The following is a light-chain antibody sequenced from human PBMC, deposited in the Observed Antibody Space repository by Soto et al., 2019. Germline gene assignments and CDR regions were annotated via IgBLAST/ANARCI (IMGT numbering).Light chain of an antibody. CDR3: QQYGSSPPIT. J-gene: IGKJ5*01. CDR1: QSVSSSY. Sequence: EILLTQSPGTLSXXXXXXXTXXXXAXQSVSSSYLAWYQQKPGQAPRLLIYGASSRATGIPDRFSGSGSGTDFTLTISRLEPEDFAVYYCQQYGSSPPITFGQGTRLEI. V-gene: IGKV3-20*01. CDR2: GAS.